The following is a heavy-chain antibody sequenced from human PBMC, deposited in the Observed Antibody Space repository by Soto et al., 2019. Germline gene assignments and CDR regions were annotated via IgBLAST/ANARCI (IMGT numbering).Heavy chain of an antibody. J-gene: IGHJ4*02. CDR2: IKSKTDGGTT. CDR1: GFTFSNAW. V-gene: IGHV3-15*01. CDR3: TTVGASSSSDFDY. D-gene: IGHD6-6*01. Sequence: GGSLRLSCAASGFTFSNAWMSWVRQAPGKGLEWVGRIKSKTDGGTTDYAAPVKGRFTISRDDSTNTLYLHRNSLKTEDTAVYYCTTVGASSSSDFDYWGQGTLVTVSS.